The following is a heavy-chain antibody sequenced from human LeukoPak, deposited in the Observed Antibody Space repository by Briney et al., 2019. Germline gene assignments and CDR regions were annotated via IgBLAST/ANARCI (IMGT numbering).Heavy chain of an antibody. CDR3: ARGSYYYYCMDV. Sequence: PSETLSLTCTVSGYSISSGYYWSWIRQPAGKGLEWIGRIYTSGSTNYNPSLKSRVTMSVDTSKNQFSLKLSSVTAADTAVYYCARGSYYYYCMDVWGKGTTVTVSS. V-gene: IGHV4-4*07. CDR1: GYSISSGYY. CDR2: IYTSGST. J-gene: IGHJ6*03.